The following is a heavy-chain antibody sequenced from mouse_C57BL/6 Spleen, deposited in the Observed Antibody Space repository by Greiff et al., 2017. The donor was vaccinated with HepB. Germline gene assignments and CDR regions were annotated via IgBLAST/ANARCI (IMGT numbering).Heavy chain of an antibody. V-gene: IGHV1-15*01. CDR3: TDYYGSSYGPAWFAY. Sequence: QVQLQQSGAELVRPGASVTLSCKASGYTFTDYEMHWVKQTPVHGLEWIGAIDPETGGTAYNQKFKGKAILTADKSSSTAYMELRSLTSEDSAVYYCTDYYGSSYGPAWFAYWGQGTLVTVSA. CDR2: IDPETGGT. J-gene: IGHJ3*01. D-gene: IGHD1-1*01. CDR1: GYTFTDYE.